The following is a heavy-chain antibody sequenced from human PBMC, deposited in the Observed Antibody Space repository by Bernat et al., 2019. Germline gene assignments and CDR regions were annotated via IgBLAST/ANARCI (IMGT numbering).Heavy chain of an antibody. Sequence: QVQLVQSGAEVKKPGSSVKVSCKASGGTFSSYAISWVRQAPGQGLEWMGRIIPILGIANYAQKFQGRVTITADKSTSTAYMELSSLRSEDTAVYYCARVFCTNGVCLSGLRWGQGTLVTVSS. V-gene: IGHV1-69*04. CDR1: GGTFSSYA. J-gene: IGHJ4*02. CDR3: ARVFCTNGVCLSGLR. CDR2: IIPILGIA. D-gene: IGHD2-8*01.